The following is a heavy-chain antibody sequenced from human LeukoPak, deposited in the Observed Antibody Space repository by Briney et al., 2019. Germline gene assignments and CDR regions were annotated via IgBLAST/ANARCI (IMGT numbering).Heavy chain of an antibody. V-gene: IGHV4-30-4*08. Sequence: SQTLSLTCTVSGGSISSGDYYWSWIRQPPGKGLEWIGEINHSGSTNYNPSLKSRVTISVDTSKNQFSLKLSSVTAADTAVYYCARGRYCGSGSYYIPPFDYWGQGTLVTVSS. J-gene: IGHJ4*02. CDR3: ARGRYCGSGSYYIPPFDY. D-gene: IGHD3-10*01. CDR1: GGSISSGDYY. CDR2: INHSGST.